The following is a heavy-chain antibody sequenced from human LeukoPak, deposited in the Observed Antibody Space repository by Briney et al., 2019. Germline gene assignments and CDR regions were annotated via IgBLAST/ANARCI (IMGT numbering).Heavy chain of an antibody. CDR3: ARAGGDNCLEGDDY. D-gene: IGHD1-1*01. CDR1: GYTFTSYD. Sequence: ASVKVSCKASGYTFTSYDISWVRQAPGQGLEWMGWISAYNGNTNYAQKLQGRVTMTTDTSTSTAYMELRSLRSDDTAVYYCARAGGDNCLEGDDYWGQGTLVTVSS. CDR2: ISAYNGNT. V-gene: IGHV1-18*01. J-gene: IGHJ4*02.